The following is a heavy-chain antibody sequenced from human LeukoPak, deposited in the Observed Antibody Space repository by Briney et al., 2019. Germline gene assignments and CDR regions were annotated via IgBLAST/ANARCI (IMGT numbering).Heavy chain of an antibody. CDR2: ISSSSSTI. Sequence: GRSLRLSCAASGFTFSSYSMNWVRQAPGKGLEWVSYISSSSSTIYYADSVKGRFTISRDNAKNSLYLQMNSLRAEDTAVYYCAREGLYSGYEGVFDYWGQGTLVTVSS. V-gene: IGHV3-48*01. CDR3: AREGLYSGYEGVFDY. J-gene: IGHJ4*02. CDR1: GFTFSSYS. D-gene: IGHD5-12*01.